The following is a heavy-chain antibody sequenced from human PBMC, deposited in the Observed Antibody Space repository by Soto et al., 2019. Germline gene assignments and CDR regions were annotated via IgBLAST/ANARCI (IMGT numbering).Heavy chain of an antibody. CDR2: ISSSSSYT. CDR3: ARDNYYYDSSGYYNAFDI. V-gene: IGHV3-11*06. D-gene: IGHD3-22*01. CDR1: VSTFSDYY. J-gene: IGHJ3*02. Sequence: PGGYLRLSCAASVSTFSDYYMSWIRQAPLHVTEWVSYISSSSSYTNYADSVKGRFTISRDNAKNSLYLQMNSLRAEDTAVYYCARDNYYYDSSGYYNAFDIWGQGTMVTVSS.